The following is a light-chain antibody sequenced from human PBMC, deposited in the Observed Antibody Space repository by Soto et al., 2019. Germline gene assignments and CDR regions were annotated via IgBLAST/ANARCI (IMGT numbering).Light chain of an antibody. CDR3: SGLDDNLRGPYI. CDR2: RNN. CDR1: SSNIGSNY. J-gene: IGLJ1*01. Sequence: QSVLTQPPSASVTPGQRVTISCSGSSSNIGSNYVYWYQQLPGTAPKLLIYRNNQRPSGVPDRFSGSKSGTSASLAISGLPSDDVADYYCSGLDDNLRGPYIYGTWTHVT. V-gene: IGLV1-47*01.